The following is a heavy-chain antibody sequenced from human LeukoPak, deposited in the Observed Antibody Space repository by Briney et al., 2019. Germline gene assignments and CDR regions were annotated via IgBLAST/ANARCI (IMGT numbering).Heavy chain of an antibody. CDR2: ISYDGSKT. CDR3: ATELRILSWGVDAFDI. CDR1: GLNFNSYA. V-gene: IGHV3-30*04. D-gene: IGHD3-10*01. J-gene: IGHJ3*02. Sequence: GGSLRLSCVASGLNFNSYAVHWVRQAPGKGLEWVAFISYDGSKTYHADSVKGRFTISRDTSKTTLYLQMNSLRAEDTAVYYCATELRILSWGVDAFDIWGQGTMVTVCS.